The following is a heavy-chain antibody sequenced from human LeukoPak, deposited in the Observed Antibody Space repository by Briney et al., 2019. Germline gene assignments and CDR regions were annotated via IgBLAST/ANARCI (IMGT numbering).Heavy chain of an antibody. CDR3: ATEGGFFRRIDY. V-gene: IGHV4-4*02. CDR1: GGSATSTNW. CDR2: INLDGRT. D-gene: IGHD3-3*01. J-gene: IGHJ4*02. Sequence: SETLSLTCGLSGGSATSTNWWTWVRQPPGKGLEWLGDINLDGRTQCNPSIKSRLTISVDLSEQHISMKLTSVTDADTAVYYCATEGGFFRRIDYWGQGTLVTVSS.